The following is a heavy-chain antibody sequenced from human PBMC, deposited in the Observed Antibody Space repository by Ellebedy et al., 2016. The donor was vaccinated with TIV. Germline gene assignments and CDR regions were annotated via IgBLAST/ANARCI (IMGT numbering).Heavy chain of an antibody. Sequence: ESLKISCAASGFSFSSYWMAWVRPAPGKGLEWVANINQDGREKYYVDSVKGRFTISRDNAQTSLYLQMNSLGADDTAMYYCASDGSYGDYRSPTHAFVMWGQGTMVSVSS. J-gene: IGHJ3*02. CDR2: INQDGREK. V-gene: IGHV3-7*01. CDR1: GFSFSSYW. CDR3: ASDGSYGDYRSPTHAFVM. D-gene: IGHD4-17*01.